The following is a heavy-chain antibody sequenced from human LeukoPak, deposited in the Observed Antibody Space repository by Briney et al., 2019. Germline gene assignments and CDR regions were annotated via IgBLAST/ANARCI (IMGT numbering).Heavy chain of an antibody. Sequence: ASVKVSCKASGYTFTSYDINWVRQATGQGLEWMGWMNPNSGNTGYAQKFQGRVTITRNTSISTAYMELSSLRSEDTAVYYCARGLRYQLLSGKRRYNWFDPWGQGTLVTVSS. CDR3: ARGLRYQLLSGKRRYNWFDP. D-gene: IGHD2-2*01. J-gene: IGHJ5*02. V-gene: IGHV1-8*03. CDR1: GYTFTSYD. CDR2: MNPNSGNT.